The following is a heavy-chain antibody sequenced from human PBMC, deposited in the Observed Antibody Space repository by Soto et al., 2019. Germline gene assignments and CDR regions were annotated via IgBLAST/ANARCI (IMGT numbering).Heavy chain of an antibody. J-gene: IGHJ4*02. CDR1: GYTFNFYG. Sequence: ASVKVSCKASGYTFNFYGITWVRQAPGQGLEWMGWISGFNGNTNYAADLQGRVTMTTDTSTSTAYMELRGLRSDDTAVYYCARIGVSSGHESPDFDSWGQGTMVTVSS. CDR2: ISGFNGNT. CDR3: ARIGVSSGHESPDFDS. D-gene: IGHD3-16*01. V-gene: IGHV1-18*01.